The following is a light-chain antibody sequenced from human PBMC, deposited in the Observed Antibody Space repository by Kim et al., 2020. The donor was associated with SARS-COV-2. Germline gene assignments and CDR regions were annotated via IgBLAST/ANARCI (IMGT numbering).Light chain of an antibody. CDR2: YDS. J-gene: IGLJ2*01. V-gene: IGLV3-21*04. CDR1: NMGSKS. CDR3: QVWDSSSDHPGVV. Sequence: GKTAKITCGGNNMGSKSVHWYQQKPGQAPVLVIYYDSDRPSGIPERFSGSNSGNTATLTISRVGAGDEADYYCQVWDSSSDHPGVVFGGGTQLTVL.